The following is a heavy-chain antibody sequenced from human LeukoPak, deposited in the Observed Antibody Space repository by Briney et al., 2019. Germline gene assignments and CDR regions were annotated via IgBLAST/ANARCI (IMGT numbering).Heavy chain of an antibody. CDR1: GFTFSSYA. J-gene: IGHJ4*02. CDR2: ISGSGGST. D-gene: IGHD2-21*02. V-gene: IGHV3-23*01. CDR3: AKDDWWRLPNPYYFDY. Sequence: GGSLRLSCAASGFTFSSYAMSWVRQAPGKGLEWVSAISGSGGSTYYADSVKGRFTISRDNSENTLYLQMNSLRAEDTAVYYCAKDDWWRLPNPYYFDYWGQGTLVTVSS.